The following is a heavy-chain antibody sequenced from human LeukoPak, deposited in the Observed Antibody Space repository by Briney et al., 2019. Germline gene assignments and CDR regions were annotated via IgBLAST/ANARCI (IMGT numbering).Heavy chain of an antibody. CDR3: ARSYSNYAPPYGMDV. CDR2: ISYDGSNK. J-gene: IGHJ6*02. CDR1: GFTFSSYA. Sequence: GVSLRLSCAASGFTFSSYAMHWVRQAPGKGLEWVAVISYDGSNKYYADSVKGRFTISRDNSKNTLYLQMNSLRAEDTAVYYCARSYSNYAPPYGMDVWGQGTTVTVSS. V-gene: IGHV3-30*04. D-gene: IGHD4-11*01.